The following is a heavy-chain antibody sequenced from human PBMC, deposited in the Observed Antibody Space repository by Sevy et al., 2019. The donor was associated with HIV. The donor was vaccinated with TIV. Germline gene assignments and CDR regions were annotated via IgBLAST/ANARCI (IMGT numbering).Heavy chain of an antibody. D-gene: IGHD3-10*01. CDR1: GFTFSSYA. V-gene: IGHV3-30-3*01. CDR3: ARGPGDYYGSGSPPGGAFDI. J-gene: IGHJ3*02. Sequence: GGSLRLSCAASGFTFSSYAMHWVRQAPGKGLEWVAVISYDGSNKYDADSVKGRFTISRDNSKNTLYLQMNSLRAEDTAVYYCARGPGDYYGSGSPPGGAFDIWGQGTMVTVSS. CDR2: ISYDGSNK.